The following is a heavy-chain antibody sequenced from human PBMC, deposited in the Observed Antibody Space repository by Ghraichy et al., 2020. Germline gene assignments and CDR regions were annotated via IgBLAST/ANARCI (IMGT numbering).Heavy chain of an antibody. D-gene: IGHD3-10*01. CDR2: INHSGST. V-gene: IGHV4-34*01. J-gene: IGHJ6*03. CDR1: GGSFSGYY. CDR3: ARARITMVRGVPYMDV. Sequence: SETLSLTCAVYGGSFSGYYWSWIRQPPGKGLEWIGEINHSGSTNYNPSLKSRVTISVDTSKNQFSLKLSSVTAADTAVYYCARARITMVRGVPYMDVWGKGTTVTVSS.